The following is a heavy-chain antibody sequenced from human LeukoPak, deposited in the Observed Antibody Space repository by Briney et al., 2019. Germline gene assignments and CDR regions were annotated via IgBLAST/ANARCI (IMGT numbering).Heavy chain of an antibody. CDR2: FYHGGST. D-gene: IGHD1-1*01. Sequence: PSETLSLTCTVSGGSISSYYWSWIRQPPGQGLEWIGTFYHGGSTYYNPSLKSRVTISVDTSKNQFSLKLSSVTAADTAVYYCATDRGYNWNDQRFDPWGQGTLVTVSS. CDR1: GGSISSYY. V-gene: IGHV4-59*12. J-gene: IGHJ5*02. CDR3: ATDRGYNWNDQRFDP.